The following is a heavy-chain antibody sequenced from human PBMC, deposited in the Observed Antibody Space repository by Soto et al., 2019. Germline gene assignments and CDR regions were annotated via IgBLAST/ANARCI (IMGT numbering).Heavy chain of an antibody. CDR3: ARVYCSSTSCYRYAYYYYYGMDV. Sequence: ASVKVSCKASGYTLTGYYMHWVRQAPGQGLEWMGWINPNSGGTNYAQKFQGWVTITRDTSASTAYMELSSLRSEDTAVYYCARVYCSSTSCYRYAYYYYYGMDVWGQGTTVTVSS. D-gene: IGHD2-2*02. CDR1: GYTLTGYY. J-gene: IGHJ6*02. CDR2: INPNSGGT. V-gene: IGHV1-2*04.